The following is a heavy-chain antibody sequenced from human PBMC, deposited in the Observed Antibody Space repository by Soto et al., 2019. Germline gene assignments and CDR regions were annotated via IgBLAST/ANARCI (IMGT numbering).Heavy chain of an antibody. V-gene: IGHV3-21*01. D-gene: IGHD2-2*01. CDR2: ISSSSSYI. CDR3: ARVGSSGDCSNTSWTDAFDI. J-gene: IGHJ3*02. CDR1: GFTFSSYS. Sequence: GGSLRLSCAASGFTFSSYSMNWVRQAPGKGLEWVSSISSSSSYIYYADSVKGRFTLSRDNAKNSLYLQMNSLRAEDTAVYYCARVGSSGDCSNTSWTDAFDISGQRTIGSVSS.